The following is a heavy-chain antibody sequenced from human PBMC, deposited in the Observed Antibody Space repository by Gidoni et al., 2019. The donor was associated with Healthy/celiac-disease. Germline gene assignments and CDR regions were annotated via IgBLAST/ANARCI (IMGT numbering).Heavy chain of an antibody. D-gene: IGHD3-3*01. J-gene: IGHJ4*02. Sequence: EVQLVESGGGLVQPGGSLRLSRAASGFTVSSNYMNWVRQAPGKGLEWVSVIYSGGSTYYADSVKGRFTISRDNSKNTLYLQMNSLRAEDTAVYYCARDLLDDFWSGWGYWGQGTLVTVSS. CDR3: ARDLLDDFWSGWGY. V-gene: IGHV3-66*02. CDR2: IYSGGST. CDR1: GFTVSSNY.